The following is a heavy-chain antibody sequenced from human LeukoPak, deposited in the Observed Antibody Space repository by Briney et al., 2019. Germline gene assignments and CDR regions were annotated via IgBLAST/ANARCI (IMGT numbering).Heavy chain of an antibody. CDR3: ARGATCSGGSCYQDY. J-gene: IGHJ4*02. CDR1: GGSFSGYY. V-gene: IGHV4-34*01. D-gene: IGHD2-15*01. CDR2: INHSGST. Sequence: PSETLSLTCAVYGGSFSGYYWSWIRQPPGKGLEWNGEINHSGSTNYNPSLKSRVTISVDTSKNQFSLKLSSVTAADTAVYYCARGATCSGGSCYQDYWGQGTLVTVSS.